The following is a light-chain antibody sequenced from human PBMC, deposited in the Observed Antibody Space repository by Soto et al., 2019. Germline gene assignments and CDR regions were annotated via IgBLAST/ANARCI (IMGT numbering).Light chain of an antibody. J-gene: IGLJ1*01. Sequence: QSALTQPRSVSGSPGQSFTISCTGTSSDVGGYNYVSWYQQHPGKAPTLMIYDVSKRPSGVPDRFSGSKSGNTASLTISGLQAEDEADYYCCSYAGSYTYVFGTGTKLTVL. CDR2: DVS. V-gene: IGLV2-11*01. CDR3: CSYAGSYTYV. CDR1: SSDVGGYNY.